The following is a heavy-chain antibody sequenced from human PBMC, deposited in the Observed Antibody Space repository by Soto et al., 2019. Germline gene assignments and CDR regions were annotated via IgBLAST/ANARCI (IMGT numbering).Heavy chain of an antibody. J-gene: IGHJ4*02. CDR3: AKDVEESSLTPFSCPGY. V-gene: IGHV3-23*01. Sequence: GGSLRLSCAASGFTFSSYAMSWVRQAPGKGLEWVSAISGSGGSTYYADSVKGRFTISRDNSKNTLYLQMNSLRAEDTAVYYCAKDVEESSLTPFSCPGYWGQGTLVTVSS. D-gene: IGHD7-27*01. CDR2: ISGSGGST. CDR1: GFTFSSYA.